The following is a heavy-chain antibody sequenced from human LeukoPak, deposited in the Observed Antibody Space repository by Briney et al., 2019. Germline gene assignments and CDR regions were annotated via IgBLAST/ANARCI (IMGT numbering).Heavy chain of an antibody. V-gene: IGHV3-23*01. CDR2: ISGSGGST. D-gene: IGHD3-22*01. CDR3: AKDHLYYYDSSGIADY. J-gene: IGHJ4*02. CDR1: GFTFSSYA. Sequence: LAGGSLRLSCAASGFTFSSYAMSWVRQAPGKGLGWVSAISGSGGSTYYADSVKGRFTISRDNSKNTLYLQMNSLRAEDTAVYYCAKDHLYYYDSSGIADYWGQGTLVTVSS.